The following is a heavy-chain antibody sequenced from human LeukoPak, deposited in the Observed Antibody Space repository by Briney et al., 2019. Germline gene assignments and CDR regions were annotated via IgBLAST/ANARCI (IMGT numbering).Heavy chain of an antibody. CDR2: ISSNGGSI. CDR3: ARESVEMATISPGAFDI. V-gene: IGHV3-64*01. D-gene: IGHD5-24*01. Sequence: PGGSLRLSCAASGFTFSDYAMHWVRQAPGKELEYVSAISSNGGSIHYANSVKGRFTISRDNSKNTLYLQMDSLRAEDMAVYYCARESVEMATISPGAFDIWGQGTVVTVSS. CDR1: GFTFSDYA. J-gene: IGHJ3*02.